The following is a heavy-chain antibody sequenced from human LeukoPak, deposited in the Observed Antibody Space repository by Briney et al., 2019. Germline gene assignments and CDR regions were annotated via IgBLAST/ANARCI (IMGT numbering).Heavy chain of an antibody. CDR2: IRYDAINK. D-gene: IGHD1-26*01. CDR3: AKDGDTVSGTYYFDMDV. Sequence: PGGSLRLSCAASGFTFSNYWMSWVRQAPGKGLEWVAFIRYDAINKYYADSVKGRFTISRDNSRNTLYLQMNSLRAEDTALYYCAKDGDTVSGTYYFDMDVWGKGTTVTISS. CDR1: GFTFSNYW. V-gene: IGHV3-30*02. J-gene: IGHJ6*03.